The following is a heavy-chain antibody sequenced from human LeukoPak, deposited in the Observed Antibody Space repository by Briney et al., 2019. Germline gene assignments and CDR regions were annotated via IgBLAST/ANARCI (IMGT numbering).Heavy chain of an antibody. J-gene: IGHJ4*02. Sequence: SVKVSCKASGGTFSSYAISWVRQAPGQGLEWMGGIIPIFGTANYAQKFQGRVTITADESTSTAYMELSSLRSEDTAVYYCARGGAPGGLRCPLDYWGQGTLVTVSS. CDR3: ARGGAPGGLRCPLDY. CDR1: GGTFSSYA. V-gene: IGHV1-69*13. D-gene: IGHD4-17*01. CDR2: IIPIFGTA.